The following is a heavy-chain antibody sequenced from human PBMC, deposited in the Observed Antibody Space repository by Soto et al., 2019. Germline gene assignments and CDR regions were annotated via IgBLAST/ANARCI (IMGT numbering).Heavy chain of an antibody. V-gene: IGHV3-30*18. Sequence: GGSLRLSCAASGFTFSSYGMHWVRRAPGKGLEWVAVISYDGSNKYYADSVKGRFTISRDNSKNTLYPQMNSLRAEDTAVYYCAKGIRYCSGGSCPDYWGQGTLVTVSS. CDR2: ISYDGSNK. CDR3: AKGIRYCSGGSCPDY. J-gene: IGHJ4*02. D-gene: IGHD2-15*01. CDR1: GFTFSSYG.